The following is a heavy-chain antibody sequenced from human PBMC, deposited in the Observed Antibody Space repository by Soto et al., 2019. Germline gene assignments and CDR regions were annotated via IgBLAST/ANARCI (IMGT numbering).Heavy chain of an antibody. CDR3: ARDGAVAFLTGTFDY. Sequence: GGSLRLSCTASGFTFSSYAMHWVRQAPGKGLEWVAVISYDGSNKYYADSEKGRFTISRDNSKNTLYLQMNSLRAEDTAVYYCARDGAVAFLTGTFDYWGQGTLVTVSS. D-gene: IGHD3-3*02. CDR1: GFTFSSYA. CDR2: ISYDGSNK. J-gene: IGHJ4*02. V-gene: IGHV3-30-3*01.